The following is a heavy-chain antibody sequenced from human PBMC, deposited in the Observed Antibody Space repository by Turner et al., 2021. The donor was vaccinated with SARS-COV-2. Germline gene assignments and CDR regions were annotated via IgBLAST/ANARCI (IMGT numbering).Heavy chain of an antibody. CDR2: IYYRGST. D-gene: IGHD3-10*01. CDR1: GGSISSYY. V-gene: IGHV4-59*01. CDR3: ARELTNNWFDP. J-gene: IGHJ5*02. Sequence: QVLLQASGPGLVKPSETLSLTCTVSGGSISSYYWAWIRQPPGKRLEWIGYIYYRGSTNYNPSLKSRVTISVDTSKNQFSLKLTSVTAADTAVYFRARELTNNWFDPWGQGTLVTVSS.